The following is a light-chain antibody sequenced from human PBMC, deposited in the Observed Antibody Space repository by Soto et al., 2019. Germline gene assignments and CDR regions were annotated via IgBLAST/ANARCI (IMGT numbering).Light chain of an antibody. CDR3: CSYAGSSTFYV. V-gene: IGLV2-23*02. CDR2: EVS. Sequence: QSALTQPASVSGSPGQSITISCTGTSGDVGSYNLVSWYQQHPGKVPKLMIFEVSKRPSGVSNRFSGSKSGDTASLTISGLQAEDEADYYCCSYAGSSTFYVFGTGTKLTVL. J-gene: IGLJ1*01. CDR1: SGDVGSYNL.